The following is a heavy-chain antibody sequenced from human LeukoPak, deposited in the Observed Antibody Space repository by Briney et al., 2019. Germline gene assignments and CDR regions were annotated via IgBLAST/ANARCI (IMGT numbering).Heavy chain of an antibody. CDR3: ARQSATIFGVVID. D-gene: IGHD3-3*01. J-gene: IGHJ4*02. CDR1: GGSICSSSYY. CDR2: IYYSGST. V-gene: IGHV4-39*01. Sequence: SETLSLTCTVPGGSICSSSYYWGWIRQPPGKGLEWIGSIYYSGSTYYNPSLKSRVTISVDTSKNQFSLKLSSVTAADTAVYYCARQSATIFGVVIDWGQGTLVTVSS.